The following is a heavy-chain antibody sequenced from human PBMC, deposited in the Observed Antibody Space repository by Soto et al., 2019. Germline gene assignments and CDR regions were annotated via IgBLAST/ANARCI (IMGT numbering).Heavy chain of an antibody. J-gene: IGHJ4*02. D-gene: IGHD4-17*01. Sequence: LSLTCSVSGGSISSTSYYWGWIRQPPGKGLEWIGNIYYSGGTYYNPSLKSRVTISVDTSKNQFSLKLSSLTAADSAVYYCARLFSTTVTFDYWSQGTLVTVSS. CDR1: GGSISSTSYY. CDR2: IYYSGGT. V-gene: IGHV4-39*01. CDR3: ARLFSTTVTFDY.